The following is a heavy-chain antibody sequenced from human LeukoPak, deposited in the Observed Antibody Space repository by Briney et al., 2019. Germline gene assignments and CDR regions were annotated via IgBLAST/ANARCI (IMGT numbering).Heavy chain of an antibody. CDR1: GFTFSNYW. D-gene: IGHD3-22*01. Sequence: GGSLRLSCATSGFTFSNYWMNWVRQAPGKGLEWVANIKPDGGETYYVDSVKGRFTISRDNAKNSLYLQMNSLRAEDTAVYYCARSSHGSSGYYYTIYYYYMDVWGKGTTVTVSS. CDR2: IKPDGGET. J-gene: IGHJ6*03. CDR3: ARSSHGSSGYYYTIYYYYMDV. V-gene: IGHV3-7*01.